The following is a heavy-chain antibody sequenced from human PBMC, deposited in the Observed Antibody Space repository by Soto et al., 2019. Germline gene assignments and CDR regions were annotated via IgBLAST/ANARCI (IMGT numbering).Heavy chain of an antibody. CDR2: INAGSGNT. CDR3: ASGLAADGA. Sequence: QVKLVQSGAEVKKPGASVKVSCTASGYTFTHYAIHWVRHAPGQRLEWMGFINAGSGNTKYSQTFQVRLTFTKDTSASTDYLDRSSLRSEVSAIFYCASGLAADGAWGQGTLVTVSS. V-gene: IGHV1-3*01. D-gene: IGHD6-13*01. J-gene: IGHJ5*02. CDR1: GYTFTHYA.